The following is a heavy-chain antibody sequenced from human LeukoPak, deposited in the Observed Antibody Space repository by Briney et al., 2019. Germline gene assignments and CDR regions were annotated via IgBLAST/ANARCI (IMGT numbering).Heavy chain of an antibody. CDR2: FYSSTRT. V-gene: IGHV4-61*09. Sequence: PSETLSLTCTVSGDSLTSGSRYWSWIRQPAGKGLEWIGHFYSSTRTTYNPSLESRVTISVDTSKNQFSLKLSSVTAADTAVYYCARLYGGNSNNYYCDYWGQGTLVTVSS. J-gene: IGHJ4*02. CDR3: ARLYGGNSNNYYCDY. CDR1: GDSLTSGSRY. D-gene: IGHD4-23*01.